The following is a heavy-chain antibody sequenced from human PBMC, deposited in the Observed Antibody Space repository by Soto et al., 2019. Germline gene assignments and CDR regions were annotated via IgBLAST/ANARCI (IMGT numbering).Heavy chain of an antibody. D-gene: IGHD3-3*01. CDR3: TMVDSSGYFDPSTGYSTPDH. CDR2: ITTSDDIT. J-gene: IGHJ5*02. Sequence: GESLKISCAASGFIFKDFAMSWVRQAPGKGLEWVSTITTSDDITYSADSVRGRFTISRDNSANTLFLQMSSLRGDDTATYYFTMVDSSGYFDPSTGYSTPDHWGQGTLVTVSS. CDR1: GFIFKDFA. V-gene: IGHV3-23*01.